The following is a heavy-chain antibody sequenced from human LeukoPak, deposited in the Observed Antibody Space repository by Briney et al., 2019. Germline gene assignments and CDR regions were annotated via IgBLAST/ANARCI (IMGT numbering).Heavy chain of an antibody. D-gene: IGHD5-12*01. CDR3: AKRIVATIRGYYFDY. CDR1: GFTLSSYA. V-gene: IGHV3-23*01. CDR2: ISVSGNT. Sequence: PGGSLRLSCAASGFTLSSYAMSWVRQAPGKGLEWVSAISVSGNTYHADSVKGRFTISRDNSKNTLYLQMNSLRAEDTAVYYCAKRIVATIRGYYFDYWGQGTLVTVSS. J-gene: IGHJ4*02.